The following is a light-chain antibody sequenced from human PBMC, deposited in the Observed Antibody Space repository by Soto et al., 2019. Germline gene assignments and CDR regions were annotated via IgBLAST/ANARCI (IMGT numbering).Light chain of an antibody. CDR1: QTVSNNY. V-gene: IGKV3-20*01. Sequence: EIVLTQSPGTLSLSPGDRATLSCRASQTVSNNYLAWCQQKPGQAPRVIIYGASNRATGIPDRFSGSGSGTDFTLTISRLEPEDFAVYYCQQYGSPGTFGQGTKVDIK. CDR3: QQYGSPGT. CDR2: GAS. J-gene: IGKJ1*01.